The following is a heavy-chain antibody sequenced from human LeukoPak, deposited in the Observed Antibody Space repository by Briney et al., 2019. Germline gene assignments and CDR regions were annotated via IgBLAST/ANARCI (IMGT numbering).Heavy chain of an antibody. V-gene: IGHV1-69*06. CDR2: IIPIFGTA. CDR1: GGTFSSYA. J-gene: IGHJ6*03. D-gene: IGHD3-10*01. Sequence: SVKVSCKASGGTFSSYAISWVRQAPGQGLEWMGGIIPIFGTAIYAQKFQGRVTITADKSTSTAYMELSSLRSEDTAVYYCARDRGVVRGAGYYYYYMDVWGKGTTVTISS. CDR3: ARDRGVVRGAGYYYYYMDV.